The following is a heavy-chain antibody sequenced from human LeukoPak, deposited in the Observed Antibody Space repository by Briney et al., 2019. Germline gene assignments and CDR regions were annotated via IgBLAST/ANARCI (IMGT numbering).Heavy chain of an antibody. Sequence: NTSETLSLTCTVSGGSISSYYWSWIRQPPGKGLEWIGYIYYSGSTNYNPSLKSRVTISVDTSKNQFSLKLSSVTAADTAVYYCAREAHDYGETFGAFDIWGQGTMVTVSS. CDR1: GGSISSYY. J-gene: IGHJ3*02. CDR3: AREAHDYGETFGAFDI. D-gene: IGHD4-17*01. CDR2: IYYSGST. V-gene: IGHV4-59*01.